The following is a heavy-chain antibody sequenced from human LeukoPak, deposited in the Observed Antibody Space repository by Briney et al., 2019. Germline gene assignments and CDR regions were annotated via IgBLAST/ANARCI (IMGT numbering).Heavy chain of an antibody. CDR2: INHSGST. D-gene: IGHD6-13*01. CDR1: GGSFSGYY. Sequence: SETLSLTCAVYGGSFSGYYWSWIRQPPGKGLEWIGEINHSGSTNYNPSLKSRVTISVDTSKNQFSLKLSSVTAADTAVYYCARGSSSNSWYFDYWGQGTLVTVSS. J-gene: IGHJ4*02. CDR3: ARGSSSNSWYFDY. V-gene: IGHV4-34*01.